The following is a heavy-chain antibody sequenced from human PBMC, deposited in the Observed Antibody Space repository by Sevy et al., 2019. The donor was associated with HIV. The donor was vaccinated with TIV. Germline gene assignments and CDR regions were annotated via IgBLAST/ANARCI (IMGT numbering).Heavy chain of an antibody. CDR1: GFTFSSYA. CDR3: AKVYSYCSGGSCYYYYFDY. Sequence: GGSLRLSCAASGFTFSSYAMSWVRQAPGKGLEWDSAISGSGGSTYYADSVKGRFTISRDNSKNTLYLQMNSLRAEDTAVYYCAKVYSYCSGGSCYYYYFDYWGQGTLVTVSS. J-gene: IGHJ4*02. CDR2: ISGSGGST. V-gene: IGHV3-23*01. D-gene: IGHD2-15*01.